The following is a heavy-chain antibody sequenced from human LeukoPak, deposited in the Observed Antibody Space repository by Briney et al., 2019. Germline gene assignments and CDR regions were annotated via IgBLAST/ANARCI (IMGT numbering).Heavy chain of an antibody. CDR2: IYYSGST. J-gene: IGHJ4*02. CDR3: ARNYYESSGYYPWNFDY. CDR1: GGSISSSSYW. Sequence: SETLSLACTVSGGSISSSSYWWGWIRQPPGKGLEWIANIYYSGSTHYNPSLKSRVTISIEKSKNQFSLKLSSVTAADTAVYYCARNYYESSGYYPWNFDYWGQGTLVTVSS. D-gene: IGHD3-22*01. V-gene: IGHV4-39*01.